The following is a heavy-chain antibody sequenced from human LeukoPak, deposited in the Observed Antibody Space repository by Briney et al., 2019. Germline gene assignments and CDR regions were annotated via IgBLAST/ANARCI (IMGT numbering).Heavy chain of an antibody. D-gene: IGHD5-12*01. V-gene: IGHV3-66*01. Sequence: GGSLRLSCAASGFTVSSNYMSWVRQAPGKGLEWVSVIYSGGSTYYADSVKGRFTISRDNSKNTLYLQMNSLRAEDTAVYYCARAPYSGYDSPFDYWGQGTLVTVSS. J-gene: IGHJ4*02. CDR2: IYSGGST. CDR3: ARAPYSGYDSPFDY. CDR1: GFTVSSNY.